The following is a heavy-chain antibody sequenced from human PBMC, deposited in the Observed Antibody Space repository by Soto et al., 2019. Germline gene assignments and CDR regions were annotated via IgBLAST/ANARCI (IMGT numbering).Heavy chain of an antibody. CDR2: IIPIFGTA. J-gene: IGHJ5*02. Sequence: SVKVSCKASGGTFSSYAISWVRQAPGQGLEWMGGIIPIFGTANYAQKFQGRVTITADESTSTAHMELSSLRSEDTAVYYCAGDLEYSSSSFWFDPWGQGTLVTVS. V-gene: IGHV1-69*13. CDR3: AGDLEYSSSSFWFDP. D-gene: IGHD6-6*01. CDR1: GGTFSSYA.